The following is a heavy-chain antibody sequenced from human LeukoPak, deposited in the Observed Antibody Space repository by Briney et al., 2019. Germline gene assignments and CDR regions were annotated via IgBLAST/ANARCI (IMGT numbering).Heavy chain of an antibody. CDR1: GFTFSSYA. J-gene: IGHJ4*02. CDR2: INSGGSGART. D-gene: IGHD6-13*01. Sequence: PGGSLRLSCAASGFTFSSYAMSWVRQAPGKGLEWVSGINSGGSGARTYYADSVKGRFGISRDNSKNTLYLQMNSLRAEDTAVYYCAKDSSWPYYFDYWGQGTLVTVSS. CDR3: AKDSSWPYYFDY. V-gene: IGHV3-23*01.